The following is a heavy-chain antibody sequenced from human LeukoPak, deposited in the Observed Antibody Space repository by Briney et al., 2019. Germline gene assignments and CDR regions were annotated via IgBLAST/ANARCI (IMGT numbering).Heavy chain of an antibody. V-gene: IGHV1-18*01. CDR1: GYTFTSYG. J-gene: IGHJ5*02. Sequence: ASVTVSCKASGYTFTSYGISWVRQAPGQGLEWMGWISAYSGNTNYAQKLQGRVTMTTDTSTSTAYMELRSLRSDDTAVYYCARDFDPYIVVVPAAMGWFDPWGQGTLATVSS. CDR2: ISAYSGNT. D-gene: IGHD2-2*01. CDR3: ARDFDPYIVVVPAAMGWFDP.